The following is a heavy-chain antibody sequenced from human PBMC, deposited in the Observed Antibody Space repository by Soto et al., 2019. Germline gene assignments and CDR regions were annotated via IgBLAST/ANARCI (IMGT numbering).Heavy chain of an antibody. CDR3: AAEAEVAATLFDY. V-gene: IGHV1-58*01. J-gene: IGHJ4*02. D-gene: IGHD2-15*01. CDR1: GFTFTSSA. Sequence: SVKVSCKASGFTFTSSAVQWVRQARGQRLEWIGWIVVGSGNTNYAQKFQERVTITRDMSTSTAYMELSSLRSEDTAVYYCAAEAEVAATLFDYWGQGTMVTVSS. CDR2: IVVGSGNT.